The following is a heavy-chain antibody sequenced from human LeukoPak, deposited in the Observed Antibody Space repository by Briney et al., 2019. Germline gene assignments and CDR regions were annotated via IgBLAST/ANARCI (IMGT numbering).Heavy chain of an antibody. CDR2: ISSSGSTI. Sequence: GGSLRLSCAASGFTFSDYYMSWIRQAPGKGLEWVSYISSSGSTIDYADSVKGRFTISRDNAKNSLYLQMNSLRAEDTAVYYCARHMVRGNHAFDIWGQGTMVTVSS. J-gene: IGHJ3*02. D-gene: IGHD3-10*01. CDR3: ARHMVRGNHAFDI. CDR1: GFTFSDYY. V-gene: IGHV3-11*01.